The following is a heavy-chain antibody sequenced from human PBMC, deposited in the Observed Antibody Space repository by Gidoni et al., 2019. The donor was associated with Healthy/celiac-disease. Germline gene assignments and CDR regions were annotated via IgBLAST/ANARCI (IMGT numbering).Heavy chain of an antibody. D-gene: IGHD3-16*01. J-gene: IGHJ4*02. CDR3: AKKGYVWGSLSPYYFDY. CDR1: GFTFSSYA. CDR2: ISGSGGST. V-gene: IGHV3-23*01. Sequence: EVQLLESGGGLVQPGGSLRLSCAASGFTFSSYAMSWVRQAPGKGLEWVSAISGSGGSTYYADSVKGRFTISRDNSKNTLYLQMNSLRAEDTAVYYCAKKGYVWGSLSPYYFDYWGQGTLVTVSS.